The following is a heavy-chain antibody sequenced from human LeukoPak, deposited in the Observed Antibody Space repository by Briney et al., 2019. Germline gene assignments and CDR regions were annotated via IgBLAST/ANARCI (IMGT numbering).Heavy chain of an antibody. CDR1: GGSFSGYY. D-gene: IGHD2-2*01. V-gene: IGHV4-34*01. CDR2: INHSGST. J-gene: IGHJ5*02. Sequence: SETLSLTCAVYGGSFSGYYWSWIRQPPGKGLEWIGEINHSGSTNYNPSLKSRVTISVDTSKNQFSLKLSSVTAADTAVYYCVRDLQVPAAIENWFDPWGQGTLVTVSS. CDR3: VRDLQVPAAIENWFDP.